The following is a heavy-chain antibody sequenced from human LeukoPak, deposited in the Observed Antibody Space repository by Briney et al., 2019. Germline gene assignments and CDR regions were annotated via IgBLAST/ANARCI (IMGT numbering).Heavy chain of an antibody. CDR2: VIPILGIA. J-gene: IGHJ6*02. CDR1: GGTFSSYA. D-gene: IGHD2-15*01. V-gene: IGHV1-69*04. CDR3: ARDLVVVAKDYYYGMDV. Sequence: ASVKVSCKASGGTFSSYAISWVRQAPGQGLEWMGRVIPILGIANYAQKFQGRVTITADKSTSTAYMELSSLRSEDTAVYYCARDLVVVAKDYYYGMDVWGQGTTVTVSS.